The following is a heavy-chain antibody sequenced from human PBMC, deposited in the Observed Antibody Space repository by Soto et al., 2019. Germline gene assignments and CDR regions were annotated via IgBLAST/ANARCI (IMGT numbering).Heavy chain of an antibody. V-gene: IGHV6-1*01. CDR3: ARSHPHSSSWYTFDY. CDR1: GDSVSRNSVA. J-gene: IGHJ4*02. D-gene: IGHD6-13*01. Sequence: SQTLSLTCAISGDSVSRNSVAWNWIRQSPSRGLEWLERTYYRSKWNNDYAGSVRSRIIINPDTSKNQFSLQLNSVTPEDTAMYYCARSHPHSSSWYTFDYWGQGTLVTVSS. CDR2: TYYRSKWNN.